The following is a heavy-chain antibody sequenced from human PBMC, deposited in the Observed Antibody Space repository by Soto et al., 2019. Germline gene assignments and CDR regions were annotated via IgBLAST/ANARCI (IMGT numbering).Heavy chain of an antibody. Sequence: GGSLRLSCSASGFIFSRYDMHWVRQAPGKGLEYVSGIRNNGGTTYYADSVKGRFAISRDNSKNTLYLQMSGLRVEDTALYYCVKDLGHCNDGSCCAFDSWGQGRLVTVSS. CDR1: GFIFSRYD. J-gene: IGHJ4*02. D-gene: IGHD2-15*01. V-gene: IGHV3-64D*08. CDR3: VKDLGHCNDGSCCAFDS. CDR2: IRNNGGTT.